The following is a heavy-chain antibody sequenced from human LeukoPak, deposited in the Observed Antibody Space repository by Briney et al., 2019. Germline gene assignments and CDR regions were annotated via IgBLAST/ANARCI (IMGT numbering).Heavy chain of an antibody. J-gene: IGHJ4*02. Sequence: GGSLRLSCAASGFTFGSYAMSWVRQAPGKGLEWVSYISSSGSTIYYADSVKGRFTISRDNAKNSLYLQMNSLRAEDTAVYYCARDLTYYDFWSGYDYWGQGTLVTVSS. V-gene: IGHV3-11*01. D-gene: IGHD3-3*01. CDR2: ISSSGSTI. CDR1: GFTFGSYA. CDR3: ARDLTYYDFWSGYDY.